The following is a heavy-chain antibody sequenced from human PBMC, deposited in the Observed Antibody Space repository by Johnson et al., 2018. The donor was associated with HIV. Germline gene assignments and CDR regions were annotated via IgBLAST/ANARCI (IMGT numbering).Heavy chain of an antibody. D-gene: IGHD6-6*01. J-gene: IGHJ3*02. CDR3: AKDRDSSSANDAFDI. Sequence: VQLVESGGGLVQPGGSLRLSCAASGFTFSSYAMSWVCQAPGKGLEWVSAFSGSGGSPYYAASVKGRFTISRENSKNTLYLQMNSLRAEDTAVYYCAKDRDSSSANDAFDIWGQGTMVTVSS. CDR2: FSGSGGSP. V-gene: IGHV3-23*04. CDR1: GFTFSSYA.